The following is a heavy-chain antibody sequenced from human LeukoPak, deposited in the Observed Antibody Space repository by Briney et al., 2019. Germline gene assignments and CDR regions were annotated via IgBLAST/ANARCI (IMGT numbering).Heavy chain of an antibody. D-gene: IGHD6-13*01. CDR3: ARESSSLLSELDY. Sequence: ASVKVSCKASGGTFSSYAISWVRQAPGQGLEWMGWISAYNGNTNYAQKLQGRVTMTTDTSTSTAYMELRSLRSDDTAVYYCARESSSLLSELDYWGQGTLVTVSS. CDR2: ISAYNGNT. J-gene: IGHJ4*02. CDR1: GGTFSSYA. V-gene: IGHV1-18*01.